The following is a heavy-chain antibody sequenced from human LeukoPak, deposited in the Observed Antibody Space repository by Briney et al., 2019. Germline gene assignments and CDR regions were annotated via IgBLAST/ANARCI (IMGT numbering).Heavy chain of an antibody. D-gene: IGHD6-19*01. CDR2: IYYSGST. J-gene: IGHJ3*02. V-gene: IGHV4-30-4*08. CDR1: GGSISSGDYY. Sequence: SQTLSLTCTVSGGSISSGDYYWSWIRQHPGKGLEWIGYIYYSGSTNYNPSLKSRVTISVDTSKNQFSLKLSSVTAADTAVYYCARHQKWLVLPGYDAFDIWGQGTMVTVSS. CDR3: ARHQKWLVLPGYDAFDI.